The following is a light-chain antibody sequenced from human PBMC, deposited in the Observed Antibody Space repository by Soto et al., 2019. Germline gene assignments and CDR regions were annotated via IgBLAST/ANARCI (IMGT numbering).Light chain of an antibody. V-gene: IGKV1-27*01. CDR1: QGIGTY. Sequence: DIHMTQSPSSLSASVGDRVTVTCRASQGIGTYLAWYQQKPGKVPELLIYGASTLQSGVASRCSGSGSVTDFTRTINSLHPEDFECYYCQKYTGAALTFGPGTKVDIK. CDR3: QKYTGAALT. CDR2: GAS. J-gene: IGKJ3*01.